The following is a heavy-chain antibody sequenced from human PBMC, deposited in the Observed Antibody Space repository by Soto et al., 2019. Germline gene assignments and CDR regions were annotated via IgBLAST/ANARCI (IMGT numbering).Heavy chain of an antibody. CDR1: GFTFSSYG. CDR2: ISYDGSNK. Sequence: GGSLRLSCAASGFTFSSYGMHWVRQAPGKGLEWVAVISYDGSNKYYADSVKGRFTISRDNSKNTLYLQMNSLRAEDTAVYYCAKPGELRENWFDPWGQGTLVTVSS. CDR3: AKPGELRENWFDP. J-gene: IGHJ5*02. D-gene: IGHD1-26*01. V-gene: IGHV3-30*18.